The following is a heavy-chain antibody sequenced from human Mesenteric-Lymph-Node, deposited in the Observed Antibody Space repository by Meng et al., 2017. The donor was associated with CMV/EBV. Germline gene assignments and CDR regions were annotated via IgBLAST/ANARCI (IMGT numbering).Heavy chain of an antibody. D-gene: IGHD1-26*01. J-gene: IGHJ6*02. CDR2: ISSSSSTI. V-gene: IGHV3-48*04. CDR1: GFTFSSYA. Sequence: GGSLRLSCAASGFTFSSYAMSWVRQAPGKGLEWVSYISSSSSTIYYADSVKGRFTISRDNAKNSLYLQMNSLRAEDTAVYYCARDLGGSYSNYYYGMDVWGQGTTVTVSS. CDR3: ARDLGGSYSNYYYGMDV.